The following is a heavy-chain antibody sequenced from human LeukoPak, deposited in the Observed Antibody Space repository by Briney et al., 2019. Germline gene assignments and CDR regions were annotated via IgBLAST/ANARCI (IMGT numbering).Heavy chain of an antibody. V-gene: IGHV3-21*01. CDR2: ISSSSYI. Sequence: GSLRLSCAASGFTFSSYSMNWVRQAPGKGLEWVSSISSSSYIYYADSVKGRFTISRDNAKNSLYLQMNSLRAEDTAVYHCAREVGSGSSRYFDYWGQGTLVTVSS. D-gene: IGHD3-10*01. J-gene: IGHJ4*02. CDR3: AREVGSGSSRYFDY. CDR1: GFTFSSYS.